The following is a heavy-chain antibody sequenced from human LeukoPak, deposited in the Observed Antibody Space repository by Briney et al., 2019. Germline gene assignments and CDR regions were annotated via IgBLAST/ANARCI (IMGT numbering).Heavy chain of an antibody. CDR3: ARVQYYYGSGSYYFDY. CDR1: GNTFSNHY. D-gene: IGHD3-10*01. CDR2: IDPSGGST. Sequence: ASVKVSCKASGNTFSNHYFNWVRQAPGQGLEWMGIIDPSGGSTSYAQKVQGRVTMTRDMSARTVYMALSRLRSEDTAVYYCARVQYYYGSGSYYFDYWGQGTLVTVSS. J-gene: IGHJ4*02. V-gene: IGHV1-46*01.